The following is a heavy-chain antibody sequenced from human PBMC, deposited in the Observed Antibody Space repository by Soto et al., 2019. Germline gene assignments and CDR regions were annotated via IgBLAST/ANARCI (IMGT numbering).Heavy chain of an antibody. Sequence: ASVKLSCKASGDTFTSYGISWVRQAPGQGLEWMGWISAYNGNTNYAQKLQGRVTMTTDTSTSTAYMELRSLRSDDTAVHYCARRGYRGYDYHFDYWGQGTLVTVSS. CDR2: ISAYNGNT. J-gene: IGHJ4*02. CDR3: ARRGYRGYDYHFDY. D-gene: IGHD5-12*01. V-gene: IGHV1-18*01. CDR1: GDTFTSYG.